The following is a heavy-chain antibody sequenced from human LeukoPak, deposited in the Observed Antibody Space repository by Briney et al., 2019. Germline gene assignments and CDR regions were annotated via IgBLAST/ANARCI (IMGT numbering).Heavy chain of an antibody. CDR3: ARDALPHYYDSSGYGY. CDR1: GFTFSSYA. Sequence: GGSLRLSCAASGFTFSSYAMHWVRQAPGKGLEWVAVISYDGSNKYYADSVKGRFTISRDNSKNTLYLQMNSLRAEDTAVYYCARDALPHYYDSSGYGYWGQGTLVTVSS. CDR2: ISYDGSNK. V-gene: IGHV3-30*04. D-gene: IGHD3-22*01. J-gene: IGHJ4*02.